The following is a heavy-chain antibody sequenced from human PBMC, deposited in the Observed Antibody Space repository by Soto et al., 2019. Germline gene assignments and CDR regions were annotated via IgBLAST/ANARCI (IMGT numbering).Heavy chain of an antibody. Sequence: QVQLQQWGAGLLKPSETLSLTCAVYGGSFSGFYWSWIRQPPGKGLEWIGEINHSGSTSYNPSLKSRVTITLDTSKSQFSLKLSSMTAADTAVYYCPRASLRYNYLLGAFDIWGQGTLVTVSS. CDR1: GGSFSGFY. V-gene: IGHV4-34*01. J-gene: IGHJ3*02. CDR2: INHSGST. CDR3: PRASLRYNYLLGAFDI. D-gene: IGHD5-18*01.